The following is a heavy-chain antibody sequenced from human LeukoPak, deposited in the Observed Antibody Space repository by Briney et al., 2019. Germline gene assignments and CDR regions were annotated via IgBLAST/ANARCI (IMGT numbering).Heavy chain of an antibody. CDR2: ISSSSNHI. CDR1: GFTFSIDS. Sequence: GGSLRLSCASSGFTFSIDSMNWLPQPPGKGLEWVSSISSSSNHIYHADSVKGRFTISRDNAKNSLYLQMNSLRAEDTAVYYCAGAPPGEYGDYFFDYWGEGTLVTVSS. D-gene: IGHD4-17*01. V-gene: IGHV3-21*01. J-gene: IGHJ4*02. CDR3: AGAPPGEYGDYFFDY.